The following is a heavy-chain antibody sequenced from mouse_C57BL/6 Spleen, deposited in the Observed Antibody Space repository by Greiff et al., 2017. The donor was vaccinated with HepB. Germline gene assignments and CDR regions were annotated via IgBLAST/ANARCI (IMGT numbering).Heavy chain of an antibody. CDR3: ARRTYGRPY. Sequence: QVHVKQSGAELVKPGASVKMSCKASGYTFTSYWITWVKQRPGQGLEWIGDIYPGSGSTNYNEKFKSKATLTVDTSSSTAYMQLSSLTSEDSAVYYCARRTYGRPYWGQGTLVTVSA. D-gene: IGHD1-1*01. J-gene: IGHJ3*01. CDR2: IYPGSGST. CDR1: GYTFTSYW. V-gene: IGHV1-55*01.